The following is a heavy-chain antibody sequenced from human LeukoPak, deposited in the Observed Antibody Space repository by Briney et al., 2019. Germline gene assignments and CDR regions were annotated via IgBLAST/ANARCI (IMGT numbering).Heavy chain of an antibody. V-gene: IGHV3-23*01. CDR1: GFTFSSYA. CDR2: ISGSGGST. J-gene: IGHJ4*02. Sequence: GGSLRLSCAASGFTFSSYAMSWVRQAPGKGLEWVSAISGSGGSTYYADSVKGRFTISRDNSKNTLYLQMNSLRAEDTAVYYCARDRLTGTTRGFYFDYWGQGTLVTVSS. CDR3: ARDRLTGTTRGFYFDY. D-gene: IGHD1-7*01.